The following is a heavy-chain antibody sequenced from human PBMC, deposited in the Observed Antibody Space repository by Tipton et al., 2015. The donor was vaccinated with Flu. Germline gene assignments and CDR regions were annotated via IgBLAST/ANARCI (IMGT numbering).Heavy chain of an antibody. Sequence: LRLSCTVSGYSISSGYDWGWVRQPPGKGLEWIGSIDHSGTTYYNPSLKSRDTITVDTSKNQFSRKLSSVTAADTAVFYCASHSYSRGRAGHWGQGTLVTVSS. V-gene: IGHV4-38-2*02. CDR2: IDHSGTT. J-gene: IGHJ4*02. D-gene: IGHD4-11*01. CDR1: GYSISSGYD. CDR3: ASHSYSRGRAGH.